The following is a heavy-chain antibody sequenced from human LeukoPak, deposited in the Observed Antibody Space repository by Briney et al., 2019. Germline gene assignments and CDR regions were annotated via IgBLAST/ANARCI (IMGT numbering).Heavy chain of an antibody. CDR3: AGTYTYYYYFYMDV. CDR2: INHSGST. D-gene: IGHD2-2*02. Sequence: SETLSLTCAVYGGSFSGYYWSLIRQPPGKGLEWIGEINHSGSTNYNPSLKSRVTISVDTSKNQFSLKLSSVTAADTAMYYCAGTYTYYYYFYMDVWGKGTTVTISS. CDR1: GGSFSGYY. J-gene: IGHJ6*03. V-gene: IGHV4-34*01.